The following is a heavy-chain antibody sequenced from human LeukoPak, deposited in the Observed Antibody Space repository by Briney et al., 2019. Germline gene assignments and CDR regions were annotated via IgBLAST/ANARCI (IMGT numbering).Heavy chain of an antibody. D-gene: IGHD4-17*01. J-gene: IGHJ2*01. Sequence: SETLSLTCTVSGGSISSYYWSWIRQPPGKGLEWIGYIYYSGSTNYNPSLKSRVTISVDTSKNQFSLKLSSVTAADTAVYYCATYQNDYETGQEWYFDLWGRGTLVTVSS. V-gene: IGHV4-59*01. CDR2: IYYSGST. CDR1: GGSISSYY. CDR3: ATYQNDYETGQEWYFDL.